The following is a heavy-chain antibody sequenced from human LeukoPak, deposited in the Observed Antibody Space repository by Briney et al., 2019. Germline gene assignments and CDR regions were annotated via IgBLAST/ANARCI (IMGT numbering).Heavy chain of an antibody. CDR3: ARGATDYFYMDV. J-gene: IGHJ6*03. Sequence: ASVMVPCKTSGYTFSSYSMHWVRQAPGQGLEWMAIIDPSDGGRSYAQKFQGRVTMTSDTSASTVYMELRSLRSEDTAVYYCARGATDYFYMDVWGKGTTVSVSS. CDR2: IDPSDGGR. CDR1: GYTFSSYS. V-gene: IGHV1-46*01.